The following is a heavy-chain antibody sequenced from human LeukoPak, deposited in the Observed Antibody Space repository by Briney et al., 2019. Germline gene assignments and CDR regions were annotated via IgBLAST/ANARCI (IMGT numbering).Heavy chain of an antibody. Sequence: ASVKVSCKASGYTFTSYAMHWVRQAPGQRLEWMGWINAGNGNTKYSQKFQGRVTITRDTSASTVYMELSSLRSEDTAVYYCARLWFGELFDYWGQGTLVTVSS. CDR3: ARLWFGELFDY. CDR2: INAGNGNT. V-gene: IGHV1-3*01. J-gene: IGHJ4*02. D-gene: IGHD3-10*01. CDR1: GYTFTSYA.